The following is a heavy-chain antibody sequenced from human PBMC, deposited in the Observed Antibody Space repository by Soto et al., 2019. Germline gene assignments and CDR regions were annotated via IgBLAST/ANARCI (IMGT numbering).Heavy chain of an antibody. Sequence: GGSMRLSCAASGFTFSSYGMHWVRQAPGKGLEWVAVIWYDGSNKYYADSVKGRFTISRDNSKNTLYLQMNSLGAEDTAVYYCARDFDLVVVTAPTYYYGMDVWGQGTTVTVSS. V-gene: IGHV3-33*01. D-gene: IGHD2-21*02. CDR2: IWYDGSNK. CDR1: GFTFSSYG. J-gene: IGHJ6*02. CDR3: ARDFDLVVVTAPTYYYGMDV.